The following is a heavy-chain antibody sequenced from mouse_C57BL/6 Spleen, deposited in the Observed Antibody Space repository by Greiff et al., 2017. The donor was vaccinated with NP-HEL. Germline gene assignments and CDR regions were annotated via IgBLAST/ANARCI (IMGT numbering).Heavy chain of an antibody. D-gene: IGHD1-1*01. V-gene: IGHV1-64*01. J-gene: IGHJ4*01. Sequence: QVQLQQPGAELVKPGASVKLSCKASGYTFTSYWMHWVKQRPGQGLEWIGMIHPNSGSTNYNEKFKSKATLTVDKSSSTAYMQLSSLTSEDSAVYYCERKGITTVVAPYAMDNWGQGTSATVSS. CDR3: ERKGITTVVAPYAMDN. CDR1: GYTFTSYW. CDR2: IHPNSGST.